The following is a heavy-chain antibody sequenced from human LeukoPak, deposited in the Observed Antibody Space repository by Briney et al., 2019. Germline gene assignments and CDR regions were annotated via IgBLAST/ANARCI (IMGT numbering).Heavy chain of an antibody. CDR1: GGAVSSSSYY. J-gene: IGHJ4*02. CDR3: ARYGGYYFDY. Sequence: PSETLSLTCTVSGGAVSSSSYYWGWIRQSPWKGLEVIGTLYYSRSTFYNPSLKSRVTISGDTSKNQFSLKLSSVTAADTAVYYCARYGGYYFDYWGQGTLVTVSS. V-gene: IGHV4-39*01. CDR2: LYYSRST. D-gene: IGHD3-16*01.